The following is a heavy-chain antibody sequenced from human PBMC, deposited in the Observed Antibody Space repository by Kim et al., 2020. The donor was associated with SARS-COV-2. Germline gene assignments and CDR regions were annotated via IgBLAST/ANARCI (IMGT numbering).Heavy chain of an antibody. CDR2: NGNT. Sequence: NGNTKYAQKLQARVTMTTATSTSTVYMGLRSLRSDDTAVYYCARGLQGLDVWGQGTTVTVSS. J-gene: IGHJ6*02. CDR3: ARGLQGLDV. V-gene: IGHV1-18*01.